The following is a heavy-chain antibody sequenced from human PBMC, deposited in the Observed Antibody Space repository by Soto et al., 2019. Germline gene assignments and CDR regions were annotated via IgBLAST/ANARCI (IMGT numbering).Heavy chain of an antibody. V-gene: IGHV4-34*01. Sequence: SETLSLTCAVYGGSFSGYYWSWIRQPQGKGLEWIGEINHSGSTNYNPSLKSRVTISVDTSKNQFSLKLSSVTAADTAVYYCAKYLTGWLYYYYYGMDVWGQGTTVTVSS. CDR3: AKYLTGWLYYYYYGMDV. CDR2: INHSGST. J-gene: IGHJ6*02. D-gene: IGHD6-19*01. CDR1: GGSFSGYY.